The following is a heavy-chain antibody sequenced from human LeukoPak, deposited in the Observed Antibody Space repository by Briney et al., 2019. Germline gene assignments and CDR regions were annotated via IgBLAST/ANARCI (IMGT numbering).Heavy chain of an antibody. D-gene: IGHD3-22*01. CDR3: TKGPYYYDSSGYSRRWFDP. V-gene: IGHV3-23*01. Sequence: GGSLRFSCADSGFTFSTYWMSWVRQAPGKGLEWVSSISGSGGRTYYADSVKGRFTISRDNSKNTLYLQMNSLRAEDTAVYYCTKGPYYYDSSGYSRRWFDPWGQGTLVTVSS. CDR2: ISGSGGRT. CDR1: GFTFSTYW. J-gene: IGHJ5*02.